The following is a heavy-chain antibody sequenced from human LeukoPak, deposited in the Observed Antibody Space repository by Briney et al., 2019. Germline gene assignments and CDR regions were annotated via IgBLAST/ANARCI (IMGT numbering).Heavy chain of an antibody. D-gene: IGHD2-2*01. CDR2: IYSSGST. CDR1: GGSISSSSYY. J-gene: IGHJ5*02. CDR3: ARHCLVDCSSTSCYGGWFDP. V-gene: IGHV4-39*01. Sequence: SETLSLTCTVSGGSISSSSYYWGWIRQPPGKGLEWIGSIYSSGSTYYNPSLKSRVAISVDTSKNQFSLKLSSVTAADTAVYYCARHCLVDCSSTSCYGGWFDPWGQGTLVTVSS.